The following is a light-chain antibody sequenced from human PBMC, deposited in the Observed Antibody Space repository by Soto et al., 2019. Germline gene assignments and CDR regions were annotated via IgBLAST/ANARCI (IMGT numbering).Light chain of an antibody. Sequence: QLVLTQSPSASASLGASVKLTCTLSSGHSSNAIAWHQQQAEKGPRYLMKVSSDGSNTKGDGIPDRFSGSSSGAERYLTISSLQSEDEADYYCQTWGTGIVVFGGGTKVTV. V-gene: IGLV4-69*01. J-gene: IGLJ2*01. CDR2: VSSDGSN. CDR3: QTWGTGIVV. CDR1: SGHSSNA.